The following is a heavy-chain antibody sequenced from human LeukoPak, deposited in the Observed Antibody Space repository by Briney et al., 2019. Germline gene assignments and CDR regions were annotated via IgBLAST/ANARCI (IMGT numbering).Heavy chain of an antibody. D-gene: IGHD3-22*01. CDR3: ARATYYYDSSGSEMYYFDS. J-gene: IGHJ4*02. CDR2: IGGDGSST. V-gene: IGHV3-74*01. Sequence: PGGSLRLSCAASGFTFSSYWMHWVRQAAGKGLVWVSRIGGDGSSTSYADSAKGRFTISRDNAKNTLYLQMNSLSAEDTAVYYCARATYYYDSSGSEMYYFDSWGQGTLVTVSS. CDR1: GFTFSSYW.